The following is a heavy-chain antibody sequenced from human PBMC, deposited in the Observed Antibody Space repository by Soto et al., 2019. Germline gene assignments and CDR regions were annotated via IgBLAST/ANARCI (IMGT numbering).Heavy chain of an antibody. CDR1: GNSLTELS. CDR3: AIEVGRSNQFGL. Sequence: ASVKVSCKVSGNSLTELSIHWVRQGPGEGLEWRGGYDLEKGETIYAQRFQDRVTMTEDSPADTPYMQLRSLRSEDTAVYYCAIEVGRSNQFGLWGQGTMVTVS. D-gene: IGHD3-16*01. J-gene: IGHJ4*02. CDR2: YDLEKGET. V-gene: IGHV1-24*01.